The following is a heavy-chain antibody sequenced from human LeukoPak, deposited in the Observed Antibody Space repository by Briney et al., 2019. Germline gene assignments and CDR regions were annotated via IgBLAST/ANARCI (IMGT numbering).Heavy chain of an antibody. CDR1: GFTFRNYG. V-gene: IGHV3-30*03. J-gene: IGHJ4*02. D-gene: IGHD5-18*01. CDR2: ISYDGSHK. Sequence: GGSLRLSCAASGFTFRNYGIHWVRQAPGKGLEWVAVISYDGSHKSYADSVKGRFTISRDNSENTLYLRMNSLRADDTAVYYCARGSGYSVLDHWGQGTLVTVSS. CDR3: ARGSGYSVLDH.